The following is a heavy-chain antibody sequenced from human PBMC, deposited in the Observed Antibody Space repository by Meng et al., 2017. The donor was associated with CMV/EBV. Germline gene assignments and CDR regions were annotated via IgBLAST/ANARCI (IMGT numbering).Heavy chain of an antibody. V-gene: IGHV4-4*07. J-gene: IGHJ5*02. CDR2: IYTSGST. D-gene: IGHD2-15*01. CDR3: ARSMVVAGDWFDP. CDR1: GGSISSYY. Sequence: QVQLQGSGPGLVKPPETLSPTCTVSGGSISSYYWSWIRQPAGKGLEWIGRIYTSGSTNYNPSLKSRVTMSVDTSKNQFSLKLNSVTAADTAVYYCARSMVVAGDWFDPWGQGTLVTVSS.